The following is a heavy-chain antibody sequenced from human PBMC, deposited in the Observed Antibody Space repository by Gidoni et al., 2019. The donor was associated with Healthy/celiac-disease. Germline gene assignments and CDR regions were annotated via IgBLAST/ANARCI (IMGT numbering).Heavy chain of an antibody. Sequence: EVQLVESGGGLVQPGGSLRPSCSASGFTFSSDAMHLVRQAPGKGLEYFSAISSNGGSTYYADSVKGRFTISRDNSKNTLYLQMSSLRAEDTAVYYCVKDLSVRGATWGGTFDYWGQGTLVTVSS. CDR2: ISSNGGST. V-gene: IGHV3-64D*06. D-gene: IGHD3-10*01. J-gene: IGHJ4*02. CDR1: GFTFSSDA. CDR3: VKDLSVRGATWGGTFDY.